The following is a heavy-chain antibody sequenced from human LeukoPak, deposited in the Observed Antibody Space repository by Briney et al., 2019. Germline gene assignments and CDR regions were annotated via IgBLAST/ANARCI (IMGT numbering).Heavy chain of an antibody. J-gene: IGHJ4*02. CDR3: ASSNYDILTGRY. Sequence: SETLSLTCNVSGASISDYYWSWIRQSAGKGLEWIGRIYAAETDFNPSLKSRLTMSIDTSKNQFSLKLSSVTAADTAVYYCASSNYDILTGRYWGQGTLVTVSS. D-gene: IGHD3-9*01. V-gene: IGHV4-4*07. CDR2: IYAAET. CDR1: GASISDYY.